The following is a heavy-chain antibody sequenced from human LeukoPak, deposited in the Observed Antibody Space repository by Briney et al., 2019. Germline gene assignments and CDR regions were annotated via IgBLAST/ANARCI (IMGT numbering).Heavy chain of an antibody. J-gene: IGHJ4*02. CDR2: MNPNSGNT. CDR1: GYTFTSYD. CDR3: ARANSYGLTTNFDY. V-gene: IGHV1-8*03. Sequence: ASVKVSCKASGYTFTSYDINWVRQATGQGLEWMGWMNPNSGNTGYAQKFQGRVTITRNTSISTVYMELSSLRSEDTAVYYCARANSYGLTTNFDYWGQGTLVTVSS. D-gene: IGHD5-18*01.